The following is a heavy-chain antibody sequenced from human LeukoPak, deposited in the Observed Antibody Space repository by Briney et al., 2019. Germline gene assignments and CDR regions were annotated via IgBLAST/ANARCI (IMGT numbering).Heavy chain of an antibody. Sequence: GGSLRLSCAASGFTFSAYDMRWVRQATGRGLEWVSGIGTAGDTYYPGSVKGRFTVSRENAKNSLYLQMNSLTAGDTAVYYCARGLPYYYDSSGDFDAFDIWGQGTVVTVSS. CDR1: GFTFSAYD. J-gene: IGHJ3*02. CDR3: ARGLPYYYDSSGDFDAFDI. V-gene: IGHV3-13*04. D-gene: IGHD3-22*01. CDR2: IGTAGDT.